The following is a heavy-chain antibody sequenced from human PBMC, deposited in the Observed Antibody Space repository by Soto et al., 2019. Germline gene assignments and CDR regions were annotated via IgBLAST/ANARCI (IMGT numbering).Heavy chain of an antibody. CDR3: ASPYYYDCSGYYLWFDP. Sequence: ASVKVSCKASGYTFTSYAMHWVRQAPGQRLEWMGWINAGNGNTKYSQKFQGRVTITRDTSASTAYMELSSLRSEDTAVYYCASPYYYDCSGYYLWFDPWGQGTLVTVSS. CDR2: INAGNGNT. J-gene: IGHJ5*02. CDR1: GYTFTSYA. D-gene: IGHD3-22*01. V-gene: IGHV1-3*01.